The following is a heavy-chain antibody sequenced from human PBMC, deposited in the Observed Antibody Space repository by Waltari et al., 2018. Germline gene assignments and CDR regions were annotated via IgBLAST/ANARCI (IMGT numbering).Heavy chain of an antibody. CDR2: IYYSGST. J-gene: IGHJ4*02. CDR3: ATVYGGNLPFDY. Sequence: QVQLQESGPGLVKPSGTLSLTCAVSGGSISSSSYYWGWIRQPPGKGLEWIGSIYYSGSTYYNPSLKSRVTISVDTSKNQFSLKLSSVTAAYTAVYYCATVYGGNLPFDYWGQGTLVTVSS. D-gene: IGHD4-17*01. CDR1: GGSISSSSYY. V-gene: IGHV4-39*01.